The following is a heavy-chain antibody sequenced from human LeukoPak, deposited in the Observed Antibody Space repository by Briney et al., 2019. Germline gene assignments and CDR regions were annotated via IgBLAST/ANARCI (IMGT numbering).Heavy chain of an antibody. V-gene: IGHV1-69*13. D-gene: IGHD6-13*01. CDR3: ARDRHDYRYSSSLYSWFDP. CDR1: GGTFSSYA. J-gene: IGHJ5*02. Sequence: SVKVSCKASGGTFSSYAISWVRQAPGQGLEWMGGIIPIFGTANYAQKFQGRVTITADESTSTAYMELSSLRSEDTAVYYCARDRHDYRYSSSLYSWFDPWGQGTLVTVSS. CDR2: IIPIFGTA.